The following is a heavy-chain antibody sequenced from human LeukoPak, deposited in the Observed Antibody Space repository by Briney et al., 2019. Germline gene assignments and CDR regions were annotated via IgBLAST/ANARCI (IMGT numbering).Heavy chain of an antibody. D-gene: IGHD2-2*01. CDR2: IYTSGST. CDR1: GGSISSYY. V-gene: IGHV4-4*07. CDR3: ASARTTAFMDV. Sequence: SEXXXXTCTVSGGSISSYYWSWLRQPAGKGLEWIGRIYTSGSTNYNPSLNSRVTMSVDTSKNQFSLKLSSVTAADTAVYYCASARTTAFMDVWGKGTTVTVSS. J-gene: IGHJ6*04.